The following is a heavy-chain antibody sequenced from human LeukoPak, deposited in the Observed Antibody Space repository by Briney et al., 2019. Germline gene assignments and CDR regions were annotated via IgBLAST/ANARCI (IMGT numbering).Heavy chain of an antibody. J-gene: IGHJ4*02. V-gene: IGHV3-23*01. CDR3: AKDPYYYGSGSSSFDY. Sequence: PGGSLRLSRAASGFTFSSYAMSWVRQAPGKGLEWVSAISGSGGSTYYADSVKGRFTISRDNSKNTLYLQMNSLRAEDTAVYYCAKDPYYYGSGSSSFDYWGQGTLVTVSS. CDR1: GFTFSSYA. D-gene: IGHD3-10*01. CDR2: ISGSGGST.